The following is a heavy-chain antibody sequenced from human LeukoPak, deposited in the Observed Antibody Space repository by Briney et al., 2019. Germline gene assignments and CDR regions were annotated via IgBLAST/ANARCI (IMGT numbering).Heavy chain of an antibody. Sequence: GRSLRLSCTVSGFTFSTYAMHWVRQAPGKGLEWVAVIAYDGSNTYYLDSVKGRFTISRDNSENTLYLQMNSLRAEDTAAYYCAKESAYDILTGYSDYWGQGTLVTVSS. D-gene: IGHD3-9*01. CDR2: IAYDGSNT. V-gene: IGHV3-33*03. J-gene: IGHJ4*02. CDR1: GFTFSTYA. CDR3: AKESAYDILTGYSDY.